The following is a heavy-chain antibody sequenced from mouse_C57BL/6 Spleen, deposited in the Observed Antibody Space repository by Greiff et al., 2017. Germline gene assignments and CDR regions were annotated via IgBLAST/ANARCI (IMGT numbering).Heavy chain of an antibody. J-gene: IGHJ3*01. CDR1: GYAFSSSW. Sequence: QVQLQQSGPELVKPGASVKISCKASGYAFSSSWMNWVKQRPGKGLEWIGRIYPGDGDTNYNGKFKGKATLTADKSSSTAYMQLSSLTSEDSAVYFCARRGDYESTFAYGGQGTLVTVSA. CDR2: IYPGDGDT. V-gene: IGHV1-82*01. D-gene: IGHD2-4*01. CDR3: ARRGDYESTFAY.